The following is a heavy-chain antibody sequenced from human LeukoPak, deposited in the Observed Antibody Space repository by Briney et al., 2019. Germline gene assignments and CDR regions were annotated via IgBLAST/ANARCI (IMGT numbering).Heavy chain of an antibody. Sequence: SETLSLTCAVYGGSLSTYYWTWIRQLPGKGLEWIGEINHSGSTNYNPSLKRRVTISVDTSKNQFSLKLSSVTAADTAVYYCTRNGPDYSNWGQGTLVTVSS. CDR1: GGSLSTYY. CDR2: INHSGST. CDR3: TRNGPDYSN. D-gene: IGHD4-11*01. V-gene: IGHV4-34*01. J-gene: IGHJ4*02.